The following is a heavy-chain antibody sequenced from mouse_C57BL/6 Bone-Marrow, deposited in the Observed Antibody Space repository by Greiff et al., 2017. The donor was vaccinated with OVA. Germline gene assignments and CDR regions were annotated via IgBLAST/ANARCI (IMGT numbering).Heavy chain of an antibody. CDR2: INPGSGGT. D-gene: IGHD1-1*02. CDR1: GYAFTNYL. V-gene: IGHV1-54*01. J-gene: IGHJ3*01. CDR3: ARKGVGGYPWFAY. Sequence: QVQLQQSGAELVRPGPSVKVSCKASGYAFTNYLIEWVKQRPGQGLEWIGVINPGSGGTNYNEKFKGKATLTADKSSSTAYMQLSSLTSEDSAVYFCARKGVGGYPWFAYWGQGTLVTVSA.